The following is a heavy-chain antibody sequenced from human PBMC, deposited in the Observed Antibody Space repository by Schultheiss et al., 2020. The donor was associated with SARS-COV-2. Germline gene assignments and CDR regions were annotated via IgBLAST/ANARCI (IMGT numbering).Heavy chain of an antibody. J-gene: IGHJ4*02. CDR2: ISGSGGST. Sequence: GGSLRLSCSASGFTFSSYAMHWVRQAPGKGLEWVSAISGSGGSTYYADSVKGRFTISRDNSKNTLYLQMNSLRAEDTAVYYCARAAYRDYQPLLFPFDYWGQGTLVTVSS. V-gene: IGHV3-23*01. D-gene: IGHD2-21*02. CDR1: GFTFSSYA. CDR3: ARAAYRDYQPLLFPFDY.